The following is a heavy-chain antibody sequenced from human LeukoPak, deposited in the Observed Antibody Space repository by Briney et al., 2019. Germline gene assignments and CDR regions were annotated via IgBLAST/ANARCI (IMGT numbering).Heavy chain of an antibody. CDR3: ARQTGFSDSSGYYYYFDY. D-gene: IGHD3-22*01. CDR2: INHSGST. V-gene: IGHV4-34*01. Sequence: SETLSLTCAVYGGSFSGYYWSWIRQPPGKGLEWIGEINHSGSTNYNPSLKSRVTISVDTSKNQFSLKLSSVTAADTAVYYCARQTGFSDSSGYYYYFDYWGQGTLVTVSS. CDR1: GGSFSGYY. J-gene: IGHJ4*02.